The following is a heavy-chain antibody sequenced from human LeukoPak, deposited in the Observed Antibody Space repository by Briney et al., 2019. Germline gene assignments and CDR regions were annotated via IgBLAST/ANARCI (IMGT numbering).Heavy chain of an antibody. V-gene: IGHV3-7*03. J-gene: IGHJ4*02. Sequence: PGGSLRLSCAASGFTFSSYWMSWVRQAPGKGLEWVANMKQDGSEKYYVDSVKGRFTISRDNAKNSLYLQMNSLRAEDTAVYYCARGDYGDYGYFTYFDYWGQGTLVTVSS. CDR3: ARGDYGDYGYFTYFDY. CDR2: MKQDGSEK. CDR1: GFTFSSYW. D-gene: IGHD4-17*01.